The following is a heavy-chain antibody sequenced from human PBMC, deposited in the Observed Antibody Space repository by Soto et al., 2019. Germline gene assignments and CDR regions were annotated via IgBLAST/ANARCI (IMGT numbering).Heavy chain of an antibody. CDR3: AKDSLYSSSWYPVELDY. CDR1: GFTFSCYC. CDR2: ISYDGSNK. D-gene: IGHD6-13*01. V-gene: IGHV3-30*18. J-gene: IGHJ4*02. Sequence: GGALRISFAASGFTFSCYCMHRVRPAPGKGLEWVAVISYDGSNKYYADSVKGRFTISRDNSKNTLYLQMNSLRAEDTAVYYCAKDSLYSSSWYPVELDYCGQGTLVTVSS.